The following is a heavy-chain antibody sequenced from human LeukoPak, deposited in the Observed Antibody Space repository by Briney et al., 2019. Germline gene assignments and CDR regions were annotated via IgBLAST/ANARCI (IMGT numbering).Heavy chain of an antibody. CDR1: GYTFNKYG. CDR3: AREGPGWQWHGNWFDP. J-gene: IGHJ5*02. CDR2: ISAYNGDT. Sequence: ASLKVSCKASGYTFNKYGISWVRQAPGQGLEWMGWISAYNGDTNYAQKLQGRVTMTTDTSTSTAYMELRSLRSDDTAVYYCAREGPGWQWHGNWFDPWGQGTLVTVSS. D-gene: IGHD6-19*01. V-gene: IGHV1-18*01.